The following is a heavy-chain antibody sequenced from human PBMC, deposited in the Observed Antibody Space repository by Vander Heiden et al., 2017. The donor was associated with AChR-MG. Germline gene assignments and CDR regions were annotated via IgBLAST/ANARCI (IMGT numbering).Heavy chain of an antibody. D-gene: IGHD3-10*01. CDR3: ATSLLWFGELLSPFGY. CDR2: IYHSGST. CDR1: GGSISSGGYS. V-gene: IGHV4-30-2*01. J-gene: IGHJ4*02. Sequence: QLQLQESGSGLVTPSQTLSLTCAVSGGSISSGGYSWSWIRQPPGKGLEWIGYIYHSGSTYYNPSLKSRVTISVDRSKNQFSLKLSSVTAADTAVYYCATSLLWFGELLSPFGYWGQGTLVTVSS.